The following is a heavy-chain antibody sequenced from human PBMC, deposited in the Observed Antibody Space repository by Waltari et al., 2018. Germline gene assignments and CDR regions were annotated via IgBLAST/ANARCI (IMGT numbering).Heavy chain of an antibody. D-gene: IGHD1-7*01. Sequence: EVQLVESGGGLIQPGGSLRLYCAGSGFTFSSYWMHGFRQAPGKGLVWVVRINSDGSSTSNADSVKGRFTISRDNAKNTLYLQMNSLRAEDTAMYYCASGNSHAFDIWGQGTMVTVSS. CDR2: INSDGSST. J-gene: IGHJ3*02. CDR3: ASGNSHAFDI. V-gene: IGHV3-74*01. CDR1: GFTFSSYW.